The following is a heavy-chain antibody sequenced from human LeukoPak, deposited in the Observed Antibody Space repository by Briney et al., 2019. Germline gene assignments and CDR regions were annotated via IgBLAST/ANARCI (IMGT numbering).Heavy chain of an antibody. CDR1: GGSISGYY. V-gene: IGHV4-59*01. D-gene: IGHD2-2*01. J-gene: IGHJ6*03. CDR2: IYYSGST. CDR3: ARGLPDYYYYYMDV. Sequence: SETLSLTCTVSGGSISGYYWSWIRQPPGKGLEWIGFIYYSGSTNYNPSLKSRVTMSVDTSKNQFSLKLSSVTAADTAVYYCARGLPDYYYYYMDVWGKGTTVTVSS.